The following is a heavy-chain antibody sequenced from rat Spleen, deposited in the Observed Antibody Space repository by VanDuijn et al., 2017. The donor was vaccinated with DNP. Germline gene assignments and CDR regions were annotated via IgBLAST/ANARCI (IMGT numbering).Heavy chain of an antibody. Sequence: EVQLVESGGGLVQPGRSLKLSCAASGFTFSDYYMAWVRQAPTKGLEWVATISTSGGSTYYRDSVKGRFTISRDNAKSTLYLQMNSLRSEDTATYYCARLGGSPFDYWGQGVMVTVSS. V-gene: IGHV5-25*01. CDR1: GFTFSDYY. CDR3: ARLGGSPFDY. CDR2: ISTSGGST. D-gene: IGHD5-1*01. J-gene: IGHJ2*01.